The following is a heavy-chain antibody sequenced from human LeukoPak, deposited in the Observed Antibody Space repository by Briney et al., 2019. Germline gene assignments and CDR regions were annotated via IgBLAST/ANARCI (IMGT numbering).Heavy chain of an antibody. CDR2: IKQDGSEK. V-gene: IGHV3-7*01. J-gene: IGHJ3*02. CDR3: ATFQGMEWLFRRDAFDI. CDR1: GFTFSSYW. D-gene: IGHD3-3*01. Sequence: PGGSLRLSCAASGFTFSSYWMSWVRQAPGKGLEWVANIKQDGSEKYYVDSVKGRFTISRDNAKNTLYLQMNSLRAEDTAVYYCATFQGMEWLFRRDAFDIWGQGTMVTVSS.